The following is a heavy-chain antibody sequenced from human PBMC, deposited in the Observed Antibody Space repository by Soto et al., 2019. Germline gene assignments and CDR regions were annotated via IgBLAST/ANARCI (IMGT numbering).Heavy chain of an antibody. V-gene: IGHV4-34*01. D-gene: IGHD3-22*01. CDR3: ARVSYGDSSGFDY. CDR1: GGSFSGYY. CDR2: INHSGST. Sequence: NPSETLSLTCAVYGGSFSGYYWSWIRQPPGKGLEWIGEINHSGSTNYNPSLKSRVTISVDTSKNQFSLKLSSVTAADTAVYYCARVSYGDSSGFDYWGQGTLVTVSS. J-gene: IGHJ4*02.